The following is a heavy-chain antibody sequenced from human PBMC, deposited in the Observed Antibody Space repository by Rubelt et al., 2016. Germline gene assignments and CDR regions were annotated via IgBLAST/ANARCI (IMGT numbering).Heavy chain of an antibody. J-gene: IGHJ4*02. CDR2: IYYSGTT. CDR1: GGSISSSSYH. D-gene: IGHD6-19*01. V-gene: IGHV4-39*07. Sequence: QLQLQESGPGLVKPSETLSLTCSVSGGSISSSSYHWGWIRQPPGKGLEWIGSIYYSGTTYYNPSLKGRVTVSVDTSKNQFSLKLSSGAAADTAVYYCARKPIAVVAVDYWGQGTLVTVSS. CDR3: ARKPIAVVAVDY.